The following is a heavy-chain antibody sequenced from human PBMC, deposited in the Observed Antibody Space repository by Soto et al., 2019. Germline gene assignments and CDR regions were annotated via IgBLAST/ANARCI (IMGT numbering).Heavy chain of an antibody. CDR3: ANDPGYSLDY. CDR2: ISYSGAT. D-gene: IGHD5-12*01. CDR1: GASISGYH. Sequence: PSETLSLTCTVSGASISGYHWSWIRQFPGKGLECLGYISYSGATNYNPSLKSRIIISADTSKNQFSLQLNSVTPEDAAVYYCANDPGYSLDYWGQGTQVTVSS. V-gene: IGHV4-59*12. J-gene: IGHJ4*02.